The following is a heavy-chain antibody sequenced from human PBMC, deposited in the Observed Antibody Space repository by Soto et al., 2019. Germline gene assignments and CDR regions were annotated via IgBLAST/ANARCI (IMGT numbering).Heavy chain of an antibody. V-gene: IGHV3-74*01. CDR3: VREGATNGRSFDY. CDR2: ISGDGNIT. Sequence: EVQLVESGGGLVQPGGCLRLSCAASGFTLRSYWMHWVRQVSGKGLVWVSRISGDGNITTYAASVKGRFTISRDNANNTVYLQMSGLRAEDAALYYCVREGATNGRSFDYWGQGTQVTVSS. J-gene: IGHJ4*02. CDR1: GFTLRSYW. D-gene: IGHD2-8*01.